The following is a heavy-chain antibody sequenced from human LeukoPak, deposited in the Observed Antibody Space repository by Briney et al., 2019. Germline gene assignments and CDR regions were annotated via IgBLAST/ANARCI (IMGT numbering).Heavy chain of an antibody. D-gene: IGHD6-13*01. Sequence: PSETLSLTCTVSGYSISSGYYWGWIRQPPGKGLEWIGSIYHNGSTYYNPSLKSRVTISVDTSKNQFSLKLSSVTAADTAVYYCARVGYSSSWSPNEYYFDYWGQGTLVTVSS. CDR1: GYSISSGYY. J-gene: IGHJ4*02. CDR2: IYHNGST. V-gene: IGHV4-38-2*02. CDR3: ARVGYSSSWSPNEYYFDY.